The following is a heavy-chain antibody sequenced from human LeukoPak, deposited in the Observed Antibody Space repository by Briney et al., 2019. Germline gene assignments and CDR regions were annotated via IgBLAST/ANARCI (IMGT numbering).Heavy chain of an antibody. J-gene: IGHJ4*02. CDR3: ARQYSYAHDY. Sequence: PGGSLRLSCAASGFTFSSYWMHWVRQAPGKGLVWVSRIHNDGSSTNYADSVEGRFTISRDNAKNTLYLQVNSLRAEDTAVYFCARQYSYAHDYWGQGTLVTVSS. D-gene: IGHD5-18*01. CDR2: IHNDGSST. V-gene: IGHV3-74*01. CDR1: GFTFSSYW.